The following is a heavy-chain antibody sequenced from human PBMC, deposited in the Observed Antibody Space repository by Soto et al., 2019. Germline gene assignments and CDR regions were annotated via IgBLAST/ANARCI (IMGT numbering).Heavy chain of an antibody. CDR3: ARLNGLYCSSTSCYFQSYYYMDV. V-gene: IGHV4-59*08. J-gene: IGHJ6*03. CDR2: IYYSGST. Sequence: SETLSLTCTVSGGSISSYYWSWIRQPPGKGLEWIGYIYYSGSTNYNPSLKSRVTISVDTSKNQFSLKLSSVTAADTAVYYCARLNGLYCSSTSCYFQSYYYMDVWGKGTTVTFSS. D-gene: IGHD2-2*01. CDR1: GGSISSYY.